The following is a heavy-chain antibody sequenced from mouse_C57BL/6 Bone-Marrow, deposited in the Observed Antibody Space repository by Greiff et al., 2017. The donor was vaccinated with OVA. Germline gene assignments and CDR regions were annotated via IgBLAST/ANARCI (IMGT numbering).Heavy chain of an antibody. J-gene: IGHJ2*01. CDR1: GFTFSSYG. CDR3: ARQPLRWDY. CDR2: ISSGGSYT. V-gene: IGHV5-6*01. Sequence: EVKLVESGGDLVKPGGSLKLSCAASGFTFSSYGMSWVRQTPDKRLEWVATISSGGSYTYYPDSVKGRFTISRDNAKNTLYLQMSSLKSEDTAMYYCARQPLRWDYWGQGTTLTVSS. D-gene: IGHD1-1*01.